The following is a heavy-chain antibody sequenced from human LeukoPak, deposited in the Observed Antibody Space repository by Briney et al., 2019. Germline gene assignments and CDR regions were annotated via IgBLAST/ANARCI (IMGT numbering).Heavy chain of an antibody. CDR3: ATEDLQIKGYSSSWYNYYYGMDV. D-gene: IGHD6-13*01. CDR1: GYTLTELS. CDR2: FDPEDGET. V-gene: IGHV1-24*01. J-gene: IGHJ6*02. Sequence: GASVKVSCKVSGYTLTELSMHWVRQAPGKGLEWMGGFDPEDGETIYAQKFQGRVTMTEDTSTDTAYMELSSLRSEDPAVYYCATEDLQIKGYSSSWYNYYYGMDVWGQGTTVTVSS.